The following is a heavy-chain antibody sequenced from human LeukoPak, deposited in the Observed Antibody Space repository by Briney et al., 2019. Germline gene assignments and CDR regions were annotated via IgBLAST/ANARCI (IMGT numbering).Heavy chain of an antibody. CDR1: GGSISSYY. J-gene: IGHJ4*02. CDR3: ARHGAATVTTGYFDY. Sequence: SETLSLTCTVSGGSISSYYWSWIRQPPGKGLEWIGYIYYSGSTNYNPSLKSRVTISVDTSKNQFSLKLSSVTAADTAVYYCARHGAATVTTGYFDYWGQGTLVTVSS. D-gene: IGHD4-17*01. V-gene: IGHV4-59*08. CDR2: IYYSGST.